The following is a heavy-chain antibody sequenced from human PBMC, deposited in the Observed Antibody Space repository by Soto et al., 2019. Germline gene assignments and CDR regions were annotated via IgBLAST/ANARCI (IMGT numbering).Heavy chain of an antibody. Sequence: LRLSCAASGFTFSSYAMHWVRQAPGKGLEWVAVISYDGSNKYYADSVKGRFTISRDNSKNTLYLQMNSLRAEDTAVYYCARDNSELREFDYWGQGTLVTVSS. CDR1: GFTFSSYA. CDR2: ISYDGSNK. J-gene: IGHJ4*02. D-gene: IGHD1-7*01. CDR3: ARDNSELREFDY. V-gene: IGHV3-30-3*01.